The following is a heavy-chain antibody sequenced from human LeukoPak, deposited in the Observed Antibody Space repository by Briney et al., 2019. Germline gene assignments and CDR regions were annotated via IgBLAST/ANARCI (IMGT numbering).Heavy chain of an antibody. CDR2: ISSSSSYI. D-gene: IGHD6-19*01. CDR1: GFTFSSYS. Sequence: GGSLRLSCAASGFTFSSYSMNWVRQAPGKGLEWVSSISSSSSYIYYAGSVKGRFTISRDNAKNSLYLQMNSLRAEDTAVYYCARDSVAGGDYWGQGTLVTVSS. V-gene: IGHV3-21*01. J-gene: IGHJ4*02. CDR3: ARDSVAGGDY.